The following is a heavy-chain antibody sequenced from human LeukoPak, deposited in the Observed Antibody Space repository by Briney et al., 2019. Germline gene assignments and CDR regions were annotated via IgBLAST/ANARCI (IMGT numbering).Heavy chain of an antibody. Sequence: SETLSLTCTVSGGSISSYYWSWIRQPPGKGLEWSGYIYYSGSTNYNPSLKSRVTISVDTSKNQFSLKLSSVTAADTAVYYCAREAAVVRGVDTWFDPWGQGTLVTVSS. D-gene: IGHD3-10*01. CDR2: IYYSGST. V-gene: IGHV4-59*01. CDR1: GGSISSYY. J-gene: IGHJ5*02. CDR3: AREAAVVRGVDTWFDP.